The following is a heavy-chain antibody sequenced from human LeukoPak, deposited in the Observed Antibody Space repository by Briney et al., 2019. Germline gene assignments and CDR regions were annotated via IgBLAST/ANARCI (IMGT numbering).Heavy chain of an antibody. V-gene: IGHV3-23*01. CDR3: ARISGWYGVS. CDR1: GFTFSSYG. D-gene: IGHD6-19*01. Sequence: GGSLRLSCAASGFTFSSYGMSWVRQAPGKGLEWVSAISGSGGSTYYADSVKGRFTISRDNSKNTLYLQLNSLNADATAVYYCARISGWYGVSWGQGTLVTVSS. CDR2: ISGSGGST. J-gene: IGHJ4*02.